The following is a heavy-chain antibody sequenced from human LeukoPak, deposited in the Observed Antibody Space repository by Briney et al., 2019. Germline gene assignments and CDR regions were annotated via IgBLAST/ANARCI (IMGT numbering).Heavy chain of an antibody. V-gene: IGHV3-23*01. J-gene: IGHJ4*02. CDR2: ISGSDGST. CDR1: GFTFSSYA. CDR3: EKDLGGSGDYRPY. D-gene: IGHD2-21*02. Sequence: GGSLRLFCAASGFTFSSYAMSWVRQALGKGLEWVSAISGSDGSTYYADSVKGRFTISRDNSKNTLYLQMNSLSAEDTAVYYCEKDLGGSGDYRPYWGQGSVVTVSS.